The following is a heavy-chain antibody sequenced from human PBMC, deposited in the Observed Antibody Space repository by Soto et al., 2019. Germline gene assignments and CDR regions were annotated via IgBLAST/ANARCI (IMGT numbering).Heavy chain of an antibody. CDR2: ISSSSSYI. Sequence: EVQLVESGGGLVKPGGSLRLSCAASGFTFSSYSMKWVRQAPGKGLEWVSSISSSSSYIYYADSVKGRFTISRDNAKNSLYLQMNSLRAEDTAVYYCARGSAPVFDYWGQGTLVTVSS. V-gene: IGHV3-21*01. J-gene: IGHJ4*02. CDR3: ARGSAPVFDY. CDR1: GFTFSSYS.